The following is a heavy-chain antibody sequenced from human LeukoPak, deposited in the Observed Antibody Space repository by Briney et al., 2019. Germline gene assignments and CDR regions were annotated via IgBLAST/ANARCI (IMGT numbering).Heavy chain of an antibody. J-gene: IGHJ5*02. V-gene: IGHV4-34*01. CDR2: INHSGST. D-gene: IGHD6-6*01. CDR1: GGSFSGYY. Sequence: PSETLSLTCAVYGGSFSGYYWSWIRQPPGKGLEWIGEINHSGSTNYNPSLKSRVTISVDTSKNQFSLKVSSVTAADTAVYYCARRIAARTRGYWFDPWGQGTLVTVSS. CDR3: ARRIAARTRGYWFDP.